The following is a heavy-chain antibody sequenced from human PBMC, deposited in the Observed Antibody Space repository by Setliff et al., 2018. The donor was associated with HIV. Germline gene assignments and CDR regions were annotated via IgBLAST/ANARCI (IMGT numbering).Heavy chain of an antibody. Sequence: SETLSLTCTVSSGSISSYYWTWIRQPPGKGLEWIGYISYSGTTYYNPSFKSRVSISVDTSKNQFPLKLSSVTAADTAVYYCARVGGFFGEARPPPDYWGQGALVTVSS. D-gene: IGHD3-10*01. V-gene: IGHV4-59*08. CDR1: SGSISSYY. J-gene: IGHJ4*02. CDR2: ISYSGTT. CDR3: ARVGGFFGEARPPPDY.